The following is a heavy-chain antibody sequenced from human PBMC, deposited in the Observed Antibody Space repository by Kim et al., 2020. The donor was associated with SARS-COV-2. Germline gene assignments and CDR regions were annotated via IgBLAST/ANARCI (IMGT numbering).Heavy chain of an antibody. CDR1: GGSFSGYY. J-gene: IGHJ4*02. CDR2: INHSGST. V-gene: IGHV4-34*01. Sequence: SETLSLTCAVYGGSFSGYYWSWIRQPPGKGLEWIGEINHSGSTNYNPSLKSRVTISVDTSKNQFSLKLSSVTAADTAVYYCARISRYSYGYKVGGPLDYWGQGTLVTVSS. CDR3: ARISRYSYGYKVGGPLDY. D-gene: IGHD5-18*01.